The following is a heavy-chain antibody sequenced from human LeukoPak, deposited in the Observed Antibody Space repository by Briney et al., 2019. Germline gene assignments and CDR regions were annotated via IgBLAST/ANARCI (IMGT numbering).Heavy chain of an antibody. D-gene: IGHD5-18*01. J-gene: IGHJ4*02. Sequence: GGSLRLSCAASGFTFSNDWMNWVRPAEGKGREWVAKIKQNVSENYYVDSVKGRFTISRDNAKNALYLQMNSLRAEDTAVYYCARGGYITVNTDSHDYWGRGTLATVSS. CDR2: IKQNVSEN. V-gene: IGHV3-7*01. CDR3: ARGGYITVNTDSHDY. CDR1: GFTFSNDW.